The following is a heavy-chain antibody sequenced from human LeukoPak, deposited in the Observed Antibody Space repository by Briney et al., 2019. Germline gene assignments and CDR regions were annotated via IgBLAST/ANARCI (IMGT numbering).Heavy chain of an antibody. CDR2: IIPIFGTA. V-gene: IGHV1-69*06. CDR3: ARDGAYYYDSSGYYPGYYFDY. CDR1: GGTFSSYA. D-gene: IGHD3-22*01. Sequence: GASVEVSCKASGGTFSSYAISWVRQAPGQGLEWMGGIIPIFGTANYAQKFQGRVTITADKSTSTAYMELSSLRSEDTAVYYCARDGAYYYDSSGYYPGYYFDYWGQGTLVTVSS. J-gene: IGHJ4*02.